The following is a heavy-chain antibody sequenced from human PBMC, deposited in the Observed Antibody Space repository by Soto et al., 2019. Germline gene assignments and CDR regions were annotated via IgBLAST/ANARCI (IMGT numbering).Heavy chain of an antibody. CDR1: GFTFSSHA. D-gene: IGHD6-19*01. V-gene: IGHV3-23*01. Sequence: GRSLRLSCAASGFTFSSHAMSLIRQAQGKGLEWVSAISGSGGSTYYADSVKGRFTISRDNSKNTLYLQMNSLRAEDTAVYYCAKESSGWYQVASLFDYWGQGTLVTVSS. J-gene: IGHJ4*02. CDR3: AKESSGWYQVASLFDY. CDR2: ISGSGGST.